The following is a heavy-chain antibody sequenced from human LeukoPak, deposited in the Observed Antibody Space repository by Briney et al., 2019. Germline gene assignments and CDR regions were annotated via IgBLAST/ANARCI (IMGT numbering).Heavy chain of an antibody. CDR3: ARDDPPPIAAAVTGVDY. CDR1: GFTFNSYG. J-gene: IGHJ4*02. D-gene: IGHD6-13*01. V-gene: IGHV3-33*01. Sequence: PGGSLRLSCAASGFTFNSYGMHWVRQAPGKGLEWVALIWYDGSTNYYADSVKGRFTISRDNSKNTLYLQMNSLRAGDTAVYYCARDDPPPIAAAVTGVDYWGQGTLVTVSS. CDR2: IWYDGSTN.